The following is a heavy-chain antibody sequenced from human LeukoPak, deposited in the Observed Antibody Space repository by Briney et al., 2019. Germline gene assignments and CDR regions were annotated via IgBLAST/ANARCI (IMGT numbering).Heavy chain of an antibody. V-gene: IGHV1-69*13. CDR1: GGTFSSHA. D-gene: IGHD3-3*01. CDR2: IIPIFGTA. CDR3: ARAGAYYDFWSGYFTS. J-gene: IGHJ4*02. Sequence: SVKVSCKASGGTFSSHAISWVRQAPGQGLEWMGGIIPIFGTANYAQKFQGRVTITADESTSTAYMELSSLRSEDTAVYYCARAGAYYDFWSGYFTSWGQGTLVTVSS.